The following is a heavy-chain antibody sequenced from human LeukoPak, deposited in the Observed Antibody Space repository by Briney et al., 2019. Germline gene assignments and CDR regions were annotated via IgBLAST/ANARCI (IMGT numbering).Heavy chain of an antibody. CDR1: GFTFDTYA. Sequence: KAGASLRLSCAASGFTFDTYAMTWVRQAPGKGLEWVSSISSSSSYIYYADSVKGRFTISRDNAKNSLYLQMNSLRAEDTAVYYCARGYSYGRGRVGYFDYWGQGTLVTVSS. D-gene: IGHD5-18*01. J-gene: IGHJ4*02. V-gene: IGHV3-21*01. CDR2: ISSSSSYI. CDR3: ARGYSYGRGRVGYFDY.